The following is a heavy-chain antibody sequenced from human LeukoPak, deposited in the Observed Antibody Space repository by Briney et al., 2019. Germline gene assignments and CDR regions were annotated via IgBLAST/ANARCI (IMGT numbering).Heavy chain of an antibody. CDR2: TIYSSRYI. Sequence: VSLRLSCAASGFTFSTYSMNWVRQAPGKGLEWVSSTIYSSRYISYADSVKGRFTMSRDDAKNSLYLQMKSLRAEDTAVYYCAREGYCASSSCHFDYWGQGALVTVS. CDR1: GFTFSTYS. J-gene: IGHJ4*02. D-gene: IGHD2-2*01. V-gene: IGHV3-21*01. CDR3: AREGYCASSSCHFDY.